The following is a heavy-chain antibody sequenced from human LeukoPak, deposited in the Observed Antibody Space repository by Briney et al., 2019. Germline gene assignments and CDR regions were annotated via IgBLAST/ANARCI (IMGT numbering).Heavy chain of an antibody. CDR3: GRGRIGKMVVVHSFSYGMDV. J-gene: IGHJ6*02. Sequence: SETPSLTCTVYGGSLTDYFWTRIRQPPGKGPEWIGQINDYTGDTNYNPSLNSRVSISLEKSKNQFSLELRSVTAADTAVYYCGRGRIGKMVVVHSFSYGMDVWGQGTTVSVSS. CDR1: GGSLTDYF. CDR2: INDYTGDT. V-gene: IGHV4-34*01. D-gene: IGHD3-22*01.